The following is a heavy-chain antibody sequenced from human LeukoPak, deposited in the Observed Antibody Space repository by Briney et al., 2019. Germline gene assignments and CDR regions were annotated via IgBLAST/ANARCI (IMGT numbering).Heavy chain of an antibody. CDR2: ISVSGGST. D-gene: IGHD3-22*01. J-gene: IGHJ3*02. Sequence: PGGSLRLSCVASGFTFSSYAMSWVRQAPGKGLEWVSAISVSGGSTYYADSVKGRFTISRDNSKNTLYLQMNSLRAEDTAVYYCARDGDSSGYGDIWGQGTMVTVSS. V-gene: IGHV3-23*01. CDR1: GFTFSSYA. CDR3: ARDGDSSGYGDI.